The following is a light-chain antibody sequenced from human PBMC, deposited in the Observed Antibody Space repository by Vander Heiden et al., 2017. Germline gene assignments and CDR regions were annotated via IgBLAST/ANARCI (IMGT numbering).Light chain of an antibody. Sequence: IEMTQSPSALSATVGDRVTITCRASQDIRNDLGWYQQKTGKAPKRLIYSASNLQSGVPSRFSGSGSGTEFTLTISSLQLEDCATYYCLQHNLYPLTFGQGTKVEIK. CDR2: SAS. CDR1: QDIRND. J-gene: IGKJ1*01. CDR3: LQHNLYPLT. V-gene: IGKV1-17*01.